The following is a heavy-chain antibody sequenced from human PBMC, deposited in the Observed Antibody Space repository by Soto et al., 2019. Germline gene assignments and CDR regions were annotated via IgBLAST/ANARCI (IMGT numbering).Heavy chain of an antibody. CDR1: GYTFSSYG. Sequence: QVPLVQSGPEVKKSGASVKVSCKASGYTFSSYGFNWVRQAPGQGLEWMGWISAYNGNSNSAQSLQGRITMTTDTSTSTADMELRSLRSDDTAVYYCARGDYYDTTGGFFDYWGQGTLVTVSS. V-gene: IGHV1-18*04. CDR3: ARGDYYDTTGGFFDY. D-gene: IGHD3-22*01. CDR2: ISAYNGNS. J-gene: IGHJ4*02.